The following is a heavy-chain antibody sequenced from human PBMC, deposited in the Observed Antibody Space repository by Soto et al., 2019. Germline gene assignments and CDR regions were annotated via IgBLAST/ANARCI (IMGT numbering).Heavy chain of an antibody. CDR1: GFTFSSYG. Sequence: QVQLVESGGGVVQPGRSLRLSCAASGFTFSSYGMHWVRQAPGKGLEWVAVIWYDGSNKYYADSVKGRFTISRDNSKNTLYLQMNSLRAEDTAVYYCARERRQLVYYYYYGMDVWGQGTTVTVSS. V-gene: IGHV3-33*01. J-gene: IGHJ6*02. CDR2: IWYDGSNK. D-gene: IGHD6-6*01. CDR3: ARERRQLVYYYYYGMDV.